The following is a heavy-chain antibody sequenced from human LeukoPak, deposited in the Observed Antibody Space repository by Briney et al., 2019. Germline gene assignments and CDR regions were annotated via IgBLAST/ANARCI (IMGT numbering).Heavy chain of an antibody. J-gene: IGHJ4*02. CDR2: ISYDGSNK. D-gene: IGHD5-18*01. V-gene: IGHV3-30*04. Sequence: GRSLSLSCAASGFTFSSYAMHWVRQAPGKGLEWVAVISYDGSNKYYADSVKDRFTISRDNSKNTLYLQMNSLRAEDTAVYYCARRSSYGLFDYWGQGTLVFVSS. CDR3: ARRSSYGLFDY. CDR1: GFTFSSYA.